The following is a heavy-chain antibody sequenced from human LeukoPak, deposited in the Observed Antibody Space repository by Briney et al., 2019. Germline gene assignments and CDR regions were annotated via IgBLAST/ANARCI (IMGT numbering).Heavy chain of an antibody. J-gene: IGHJ4*02. CDR3: ASGERGYSYGPLDY. CDR1: GGFIRSYY. CDR2: IFYAGST. Sequence: SETLSLTCTVSGGFIRSYYWSWIRQPPGKGLEWIGYIFYAGSTTCNPSLTGRVTISIDTSKNQFSLKLNSVTAEDTAVYYCASGERGYSYGPLDYWGQGTLVTVSS. V-gene: IGHV4-59*08. D-gene: IGHD5-18*01.